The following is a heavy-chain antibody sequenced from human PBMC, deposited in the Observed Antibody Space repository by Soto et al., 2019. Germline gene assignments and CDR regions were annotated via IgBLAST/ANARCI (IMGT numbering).Heavy chain of an antibody. D-gene: IGHD1-26*01. Sequence: QVHLVQSGGEVKKPGTSVKVSCKASGYTFNSHGISWVRQAPGQGLAWMGWINTYSGKTNYAQKFQGRGTMTTTTPTNTTYLELRSLRSGDTAVYYCARGPGGATKPYYYYAMDVWGQGTPITVSS. V-gene: IGHV1-18*04. CDR2: INTYSGKT. CDR3: ARGPGGATKPYYYYAMDV. CDR1: GYTFNSHG. J-gene: IGHJ6*01.